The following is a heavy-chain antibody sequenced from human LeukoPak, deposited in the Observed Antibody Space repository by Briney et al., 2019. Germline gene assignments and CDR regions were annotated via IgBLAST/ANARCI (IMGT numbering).Heavy chain of an antibody. D-gene: IGHD3-10*01. J-gene: IGHJ4*02. CDR1: GFTFGDSA. V-gene: IGHV3-9*01. Sequence: GGSLRLSCTTSGFTFGDSAMSWVRQAPGKGLEWVSGISWNSGSIGYADSVKGRFTISRDNAKNSLYLQMNSLRAEDTALYYCAKDIGPSTYGSGSYEGWGQGTLVTVSS. CDR3: AKDIGPSTYGSGSYEG. CDR2: ISWNSGSI.